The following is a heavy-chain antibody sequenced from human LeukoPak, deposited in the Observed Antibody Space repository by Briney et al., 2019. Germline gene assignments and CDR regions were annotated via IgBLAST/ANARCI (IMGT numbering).Heavy chain of an antibody. CDR2: IRYDGSNK. J-gene: IGHJ4*02. V-gene: IGHV3-30*02. D-gene: IGHD6-19*01. Sequence: GGSLRLSCAASGFTFSSYGMHWVRQAPGKGLEWVAFIRYDGSNKYYADSVKGRFTISRDSSKDTMYLQMDSLRAEDTAVYYCAKDRSSSGLYYFDSWGQGTLVTVSS. CDR3: AKDRSSSGLYYFDS. CDR1: GFTFSSYG.